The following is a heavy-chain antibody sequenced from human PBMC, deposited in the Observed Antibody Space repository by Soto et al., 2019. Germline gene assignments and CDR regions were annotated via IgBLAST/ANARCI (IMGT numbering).Heavy chain of an antibody. Sequence: ASVKVSCKASGYTFTSCGISWVRQAPGQGLEWMGWISAYNGNTNYAQKLQGRVTMTTDTSTSTAYMELRSLRSDDTAVYYCARFASGYYHVWFDPWGQGTLVTVSS. V-gene: IGHV1-18*01. CDR1: GYTFTSCG. CDR3: ARFASGYYHVWFDP. J-gene: IGHJ5*02. D-gene: IGHD3-22*01. CDR2: ISAYNGNT.